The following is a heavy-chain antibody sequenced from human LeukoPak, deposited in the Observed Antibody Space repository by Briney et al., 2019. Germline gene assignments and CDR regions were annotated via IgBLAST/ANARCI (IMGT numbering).Heavy chain of an antibody. J-gene: IGHJ4*02. CDR2: IKQEGSEK. D-gene: IGHD2-15*01. CDR1: GFTFRSYW. V-gene: IGHV3-7*01. Sequence: GSLRLSCAGSGFTFRSYWRSWVRQAPGKGLEWVANIKQEGSEKYYVDSVKGRFTISRDNAKNSLYLQMNSLRGEDTAVYYCVREARESGGFDYWGQGTLVTVSS. CDR3: VREARESGGFDY.